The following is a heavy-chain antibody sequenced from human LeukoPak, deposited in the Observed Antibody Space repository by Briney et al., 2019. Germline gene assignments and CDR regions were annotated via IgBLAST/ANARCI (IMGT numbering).Heavy chain of an antibody. CDR1: GFTFSSYA. CDR3: AKFRFGSGPPFHY. V-gene: IGHV3-23*01. Sequence: GGSLRLSCAASGFTFSSYAMSWVRQAPGKGLEWVSAISGSGGSTYYADSVKGRFTISRDNSKNTLTLYLQMISLRAEDTAVYYCAKFRFGSGPPFHYWGQGTLVTVSS. J-gene: IGHJ4*02. D-gene: IGHD2-15*01. CDR2: ISGSGGST.